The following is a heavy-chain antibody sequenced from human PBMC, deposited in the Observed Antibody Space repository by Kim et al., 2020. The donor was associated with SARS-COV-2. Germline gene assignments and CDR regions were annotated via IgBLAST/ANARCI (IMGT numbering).Heavy chain of an antibody. CDR1: SDSISSSFNY. Sequence: LETLSLTCTVSSDSISSSFNYWGWIRQPPGKGLEWIGSVYHSGTTYDSPSLKSRVTVSVDTSKNEFSLKVTSVTAADTAVYFCARLPHDSSGYVDCWGQGILVTVSS. D-gene: IGHD3-22*01. CDR2: VYHSGTT. J-gene: IGHJ4*02. CDR3: ARLPHDSSGYVDC. V-gene: IGHV4-39*01.